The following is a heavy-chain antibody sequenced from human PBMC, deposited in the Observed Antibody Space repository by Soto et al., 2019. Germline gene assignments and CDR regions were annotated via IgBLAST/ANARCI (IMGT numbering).Heavy chain of an antibody. CDR3: ERDVIMVRGVTSGPTSKYYYYGMDV. D-gene: IGHD3-10*01. J-gene: IGHJ6*02. Sequence: QVQLQESGPGLVKPSETLSLTCTVSGGSISSYYWSWIRQPPGKGLEWIGYIYYSGSTNYNPSLKSRVTISVDKSKNQFSLKLSSVTAADTAVYYCERDVIMVRGVTSGPTSKYYYYGMDVWGQGTTVTVSS. CDR2: IYYSGST. V-gene: IGHV4-59*01. CDR1: GGSISSYY.